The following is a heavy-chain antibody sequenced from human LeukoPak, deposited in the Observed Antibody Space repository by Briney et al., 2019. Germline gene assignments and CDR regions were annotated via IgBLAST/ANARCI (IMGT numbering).Heavy chain of an antibody. Sequence: PSETLSLTCTVSGGSISSYYGSWIRQPPGKGLEWIGYIYYSGSTNYNPSLKSRVTISVDTSKNQFSLKLSSVTAADTAVYYCARDQGDILTGYFRSSVGAFDIWGQGTMVTVSS. J-gene: IGHJ3*02. D-gene: IGHD3-9*01. CDR2: IYYSGST. V-gene: IGHV4-59*01. CDR1: GGSISSYY. CDR3: ARDQGDILTGYFRSSVGAFDI.